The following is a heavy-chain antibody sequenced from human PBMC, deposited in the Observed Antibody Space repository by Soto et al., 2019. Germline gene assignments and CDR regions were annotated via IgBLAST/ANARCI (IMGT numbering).Heavy chain of an antibody. D-gene: IGHD6-6*01. J-gene: IGHJ6*02. CDR2: ISGSGGST. V-gene: IGHV3-23*01. CDR3: AKEGSFVAAPYYGMDV. CDR1: GFTFSSYA. Sequence: GGSLRLSYAASGFTFSSYAMSWVRQAPGKGLEWVSAISGSGGSTYYADSVKGRFTIPRDNSKNPLYLQMNSLRAEDTAVYYCAKEGSFVAAPYYGMDVWGQGTTVTVSS.